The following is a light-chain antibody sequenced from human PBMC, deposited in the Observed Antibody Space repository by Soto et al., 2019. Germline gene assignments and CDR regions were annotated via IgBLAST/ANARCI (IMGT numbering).Light chain of an antibody. CDR1: QDIHNY. Sequence: AVLLTQSPSSFSASTGDRATITCRASQDIHNYLAWYQQVPGKAPKLLLYAASILQTGVPSRFSGSGSGTDFTLTIDGLQSEDFATYFVQHYYNYPWTFGQGTTVE. J-gene: IGKJ1*01. CDR3: QHYYNYPWT. V-gene: IGKV1-8*01. CDR2: AAS.